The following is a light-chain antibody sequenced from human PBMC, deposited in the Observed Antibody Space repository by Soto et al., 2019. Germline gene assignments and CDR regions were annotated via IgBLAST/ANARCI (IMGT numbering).Light chain of an antibody. V-gene: IGKV3-15*01. CDR1: QSVSNN. CDR2: EKS. CDR3: QQSNKWPLT. Sequence: EIVMTQSPATLSVSPGERATLSCRASQSVSNNLAWYQQKPGQAPRLLIYEKSTRATGIPDRFSGSGSGTESTHTTSSLQSDAVAFYSSQQSNKWPLTYGGGTKGESK. J-gene: IGKJ4*01.